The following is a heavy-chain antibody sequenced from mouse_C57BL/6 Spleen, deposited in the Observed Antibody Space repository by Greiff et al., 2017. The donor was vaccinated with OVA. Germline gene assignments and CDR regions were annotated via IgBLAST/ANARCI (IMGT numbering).Heavy chain of an antibody. D-gene: IGHD2-1*01. CDR1: GFSLTSYA. V-gene: IGHV2-9-1*01. CDR3: ARNGGYGNDWYFDV. Sequence: VHLVESGPGLVAPSQSLSITCTVSGFSLTSYAISWVRQPPGKGLEWLGVIWTGGGTNYNSALKSRLSISKDNSKSQVFLRMDSLQTDDTARYYCARNGGYGNDWYFDVWGTGTTVTVSS. CDR2: IWTGGGT. J-gene: IGHJ1*03.